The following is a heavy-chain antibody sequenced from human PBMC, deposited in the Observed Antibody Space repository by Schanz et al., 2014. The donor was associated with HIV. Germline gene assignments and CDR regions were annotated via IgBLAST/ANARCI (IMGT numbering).Heavy chain of an antibody. J-gene: IGHJ6*02. CDR3: AREREESIAYYYYGMDV. CDR1: GFTFSSYG. Sequence: QVQLVESGGGVVQPGRSLRLSCAASGFTFSSYGMHWVRQAPGKGLEWVAVIWYDGSNTYYGDSVKGRFTISRDNSKNTLYLQMNSLRAEDTAVYYCAREREESIAYYYYGMDVWGQGTAVTVSS. V-gene: IGHV3-33*01. D-gene: IGHD1-26*01. CDR2: IWYDGSNT.